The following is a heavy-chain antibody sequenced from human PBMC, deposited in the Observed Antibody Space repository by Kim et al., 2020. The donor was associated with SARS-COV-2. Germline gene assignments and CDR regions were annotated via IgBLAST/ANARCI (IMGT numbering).Heavy chain of an antibody. CDR1: GFIFSGYA. J-gene: IGHJ6*02. CDR3: GGIAMTGAYYGMDV. Sequence: GGSLRLSCSASGFIFSGYAMYWVRQAPGKGLEYLSAISDNGGNTYYADSVKGRFTISRDNSKSTLYLHMRRLRPEDTAVYYCGGIAMTGAYYGMDVWGQG. D-gene: IGHD3-9*01. V-gene: IGHV3-64D*09. CDR2: ISDNGGNT.